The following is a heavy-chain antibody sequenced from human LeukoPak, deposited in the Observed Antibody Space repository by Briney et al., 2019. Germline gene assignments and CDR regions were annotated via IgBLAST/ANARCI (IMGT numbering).Heavy chain of an antibody. CDR3: ARDIVVVVAATPRGYFDY. CDR1: GGSISSSSYY. D-gene: IGHD2-15*01. V-gene: IGHV4-39*07. J-gene: IGHJ4*02. Sequence: SETLSLTCTVSGGSISSSSYYWGWIRQPPGKGLEWIGSIYYSGSTYYNPSLKGRVTISVDTSKNQFSLKLSSVTAADTAVYYCARDIVVVVAATPRGYFDYWGQGTLVTVSS. CDR2: IYYSGST.